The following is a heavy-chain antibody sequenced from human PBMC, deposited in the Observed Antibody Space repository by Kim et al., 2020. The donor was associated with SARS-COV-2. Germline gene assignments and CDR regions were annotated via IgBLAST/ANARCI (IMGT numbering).Heavy chain of an antibody. V-gene: IGHV3-13*01. J-gene: IGHJ5*02. D-gene: IGHD3-10*01. CDR2: T. Sequence: TYYAGSVKGRFTIARENAENPFYLQMNRLRAGDTAVYYCTRDVKTLGIDPWGQGTLVIVSS. CDR3: TRDVKTLGIDP.